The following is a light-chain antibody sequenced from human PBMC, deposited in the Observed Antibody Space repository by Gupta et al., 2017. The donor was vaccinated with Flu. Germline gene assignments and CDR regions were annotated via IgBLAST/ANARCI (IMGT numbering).Light chain of an antibody. J-gene: IGLJ3*02. Sequence: SYELTQPPSVSVSPGQTATITCSGDTLSTQYTYWYQQKPGPAPVLVIFKDTERPSGIPERFSGANSGTAVTLTISGVQAEDEAAYYCQSADNSGTYVVFGGGTKLTV. CDR2: KDT. CDR1: TLSTQY. V-gene: IGLV3-25*03. CDR3: QSADNSGTYVV.